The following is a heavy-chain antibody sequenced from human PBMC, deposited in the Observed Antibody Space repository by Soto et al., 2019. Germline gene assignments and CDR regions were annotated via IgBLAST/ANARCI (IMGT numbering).Heavy chain of an antibody. CDR2: IYPGDSDT. CDR3: ARHELGVAVAGLYYYYGMDV. V-gene: IGHV5-51*01. J-gene: IGHJ6*02. Sequence: GKSRKIYWQCSAYSFTSYCIGWVRQMPGKGLDWMGIIYPGDSDTRYSPSVQGQVTISADKSISTAYLQWSSLKASDTAMYYCARHELGVAVAGLYYYYGMDVWGQGTTVTVAS. CDR1: AYSFTSYC. D-gene: IGHD6-19*01.